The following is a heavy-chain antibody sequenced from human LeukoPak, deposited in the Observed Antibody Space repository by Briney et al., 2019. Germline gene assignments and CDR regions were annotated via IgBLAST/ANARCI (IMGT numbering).Heavy chain of an antibody. D-gene: IGHD3-3*01. Sequence: KPSETLSLTCTVSGGSISSYYWSWIRQPPGKGLEWIGYIYYSGSTYYNPSLKSRVTISVDTSKNQFSLKLSSVTAADTAVYYCARDFWSGSTYYMDVWGKGPRSPSP. CDR2: IYYSGST. V-gene: IGHV4-59*12. J-gene: IGHJ6*03. CDR3: ARDFWSGSTYYMDV. CDR1: GGSISSYY.